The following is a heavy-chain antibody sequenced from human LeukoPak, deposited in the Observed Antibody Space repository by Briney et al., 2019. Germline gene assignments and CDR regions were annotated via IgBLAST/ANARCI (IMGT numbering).Heavy chain of an antibody. J-gene: IGHJ6*03. CDR3: AREAAAGSDYYYYYYMDV. V-gene: IGHV1-69*13. Sequence: ASVKVSCKASGGTFSSYAISWVRQAPGQGLEWMGGIIPIFGTANYAQKFQGRVTITADESTSTAYMELSSLRSEDTAVYYCAREAAAGSDYYYYYYMDVWGKGTTVTVSS. CDR1: GGTFSSYA. D-gene: IGHD6-13*01. CDR2: IIPIFGTA.